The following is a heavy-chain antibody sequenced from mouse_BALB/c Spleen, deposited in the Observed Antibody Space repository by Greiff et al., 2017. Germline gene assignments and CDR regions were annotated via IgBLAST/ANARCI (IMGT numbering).Heavy chain of an antibody. CDR2: IDPANGNT. D-gene: IGHD2-10*01. CDR3: ARSAYYRY. Sequence: VQLKESGAELVKPGASVKLSCTASGFNIKDTYMHWVKQRPEQGLEWIGRIDPANGNTKYDPKFQGKATITADTSSNTAYLQLSSLTSEDTAVYYCARSAYYRYWGQGTTLTVSS. CDR1: GFNIKDTY. V-gene: IGHV14-3*02. J-gene: IGHJ2*01.